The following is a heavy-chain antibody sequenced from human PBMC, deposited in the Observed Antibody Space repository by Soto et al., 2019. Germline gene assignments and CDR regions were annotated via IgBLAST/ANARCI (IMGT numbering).Heavy chain of an antibody. CDR2: IYYSGST. CDR3: AWGGREWFGMGDYGMDV. V-gene: IGHV4-39*01. CDR1: GGSISSSSYY. D-gene: IGHD3-10*01. J-gene: IGHJ6*02. Sequence: PSETLSLTCTVSGGSISSSSYYWGWIRQPPGKGLEWIGSIYYSGSTYYNPSLKSRVTISVDTSKNQFSLKLSSVTAADTAVYYCAWGGREWFGMGDYGMDVWGQGTTVTVSS.